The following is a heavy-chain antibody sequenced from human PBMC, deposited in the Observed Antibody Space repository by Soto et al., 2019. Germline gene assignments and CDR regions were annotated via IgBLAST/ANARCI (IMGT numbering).Heavy chain of an antibody. CDR3: AKDPERLILGTAFDH. D-gene: IGHD1-1*01. J-gene: IGHJ4*02. Sequence: EVQLVESGGGLVQPGGSLRLSCVASGFTFSNYWMGWIRQAPGKGLEWVANIRQDGGEQFYVDSVKGRFTISRDNADNLVYLQMTSLRVEDTAVYYCAKDPERLILGTAFDHWGQGTLVTVSS. CDR1: GFTFSNYW. CDR2: IRQDGGEQ. V-gene: IGHV3-7*03.